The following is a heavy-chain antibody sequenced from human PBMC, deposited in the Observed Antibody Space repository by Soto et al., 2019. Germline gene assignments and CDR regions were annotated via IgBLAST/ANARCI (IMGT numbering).Heavy chain of an antibody. CDR3: ARTYYYGSGAYGLDV. J-gene: IGHJ6*02. CDR1: GGSISSSGHC. D-gene: IGHD3-10*01. Sequence: SETLSLTCTVSGGSISSSGHCWAWIRQPPGKGLEYIGNIYYAGSTFYNPSLKSRVAISVDTSKNQFSLKLSSVTAADTAVYYCARTYYYGSGAYGLDVWGLGTTVTVSS. CDR2: IYYAGST. V-gene: IGHV4-39*01.